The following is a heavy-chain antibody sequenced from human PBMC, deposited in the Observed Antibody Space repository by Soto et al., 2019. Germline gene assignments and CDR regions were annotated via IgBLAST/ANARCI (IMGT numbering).Heavy chain of an antibody. CDR1: GYTFTGYY. Sequence: QVQLVQSGAEVKKPGASVKVSCKASGYTFTGYYMHWVRQAPGQGLEWMGWINPNSGGTNYAQKFQGRVTMTRDTSISTAYMELSRLRSDDTAVYYCARVDNFYYDSSGYPFDYWGQGTLVTVSS. CDR2: INPNSGGT. CDR3: ARVDNFYYDSSGYPFDY. D-gene: IGHD3-22*01. V-gene: IGHV1-2*02. J-gene: IGHJ4*02.